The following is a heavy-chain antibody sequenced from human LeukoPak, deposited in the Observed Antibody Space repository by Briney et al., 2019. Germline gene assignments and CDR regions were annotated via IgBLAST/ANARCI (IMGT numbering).Heavy chain of an antibody. CDR1: GFTFDDYA. J-gene: IGHJ4*02. D-gene: IGHD4-11*01. V-gene: IGHV3-9*03. CDR3: VKDASAYSNEDYFDY. Sequence: PGRSLRLSCAASGFTFDDYAMHWVRQAPGKGLEWVSGISWNSGSIGYADSVKGRFTISRDNAKNSLYLQMNSLRAEDMALYYCVKDASAYSNEDYFDYWGQGTLVTVSS. CDR2: ISWNSGSI.